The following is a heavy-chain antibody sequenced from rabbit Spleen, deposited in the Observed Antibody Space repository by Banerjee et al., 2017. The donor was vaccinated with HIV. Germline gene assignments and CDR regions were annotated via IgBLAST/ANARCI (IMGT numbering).Heavy chain of an antibody. V-gene: IGHV1S40*01. CDR3: ARDLTDAVGWNFGW. CDR2: IDTGSSGFT. J-gene: IGHJ4*01. Sequence: QSLEESGGDLVKPGASLTLTCTASGVSFSANSYMCWVRQAPGKGLEWIACIDTGSSGFTYFASWAKGRFTISKTSSIMVTLQMTSLTAADTATYFCARDLTDAVGWNFGWWGPGTLVTVS. D-gene: IGHD4-1*01. CDR1: GVSFSANSY.